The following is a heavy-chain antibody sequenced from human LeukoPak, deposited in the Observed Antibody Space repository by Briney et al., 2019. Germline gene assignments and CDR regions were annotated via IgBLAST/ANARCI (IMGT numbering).Heavy chain of an antibody. V-gene: IGHV4-59*01. CDR1: GGSISSYY. CDR2: IYDSGST. CDR3: ARQSISGSSLSYLDY. Sequence: SETLSLTCTVSGGSISSYYWSWIRQPPGKGLEWIGNIYDSGSTNYNPSLKSRVTISVDTSKNQCSLKLSSVTAADTAVYYCARQSISGSSLSYLDYWGQGTLVNVSS. J-gene: IGHJ4*02. D-gene: IGHD3-22*01.